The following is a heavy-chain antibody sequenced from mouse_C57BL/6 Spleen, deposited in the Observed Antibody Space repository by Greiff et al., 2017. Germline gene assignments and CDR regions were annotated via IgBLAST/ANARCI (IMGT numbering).Heavy chain of an antibody. Sequence: QVQLQQSGAELARPGASVKLSCKASGYTFTSYGISWVKQRTGQGLEWIGEIYPRSGNTYYNEKFKGKATLTADKSSSTAYMELRSLTSEDSAVYFCARRRLGGSSLYYYAMDYWGQGTSVTVSS. V-gene: IGHV1-81*01. CDR3: ARRRLGGSSLYYYAMDY. CDR1: GYTFTSYG. CDR2: IYPRSGNT. J-gene: IGHJ4*01. D-gene: IGHD1-1*01.